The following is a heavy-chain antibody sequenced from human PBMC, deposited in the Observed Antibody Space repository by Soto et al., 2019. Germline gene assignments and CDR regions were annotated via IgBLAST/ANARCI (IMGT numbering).Heavy chain of an antibody. V-gene: IGHV3-53*01. CDR3: AREHRFGELFFRDVSENAVVTAN. CDR2: IYSGGST. D-gene: IGHD3-10*01. J-gene: IGHJ4*02. Sequence: GGSLRLSCAASGLTVSSSYMSWVRQAPGKGLEWVSVIYSGGSTYYADSVKGRFTISRDNSKNTLYLQMNSLRAEDTAVYYCAREHRFGELFFRDVSENAVVTANWGQGTLVTVS. CDR1: GLTVSSSY.